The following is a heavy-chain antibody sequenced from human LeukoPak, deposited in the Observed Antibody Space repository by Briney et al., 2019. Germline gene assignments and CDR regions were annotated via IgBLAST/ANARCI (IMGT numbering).Heavy chain of an antibody. CDR3: ARGYGYSDY. J-gene: IGHJ4*02. Sequence: KPSETLSLNCAVYGGSFSGYYWSWIRQPPGKGLEWIGEINHSGSTNYNPSLKSRVTISVDTSKNQFSLKLSSVTAADTAVYYCARGYGYSDYWGQGTLVTVSS. V-gene: IGHV4-34*01. D-gene: IGHD5-18*01. CDR2: INHSGST. CDR1: GGSFSGYY.